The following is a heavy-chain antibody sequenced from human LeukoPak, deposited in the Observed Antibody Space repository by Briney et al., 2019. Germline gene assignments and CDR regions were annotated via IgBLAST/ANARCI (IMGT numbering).Heavy chain of an antibody. V-gene: IGHV4-34*01. Sequence: SETLSLTCAVYGGAFSGYYWSWVRQPPGKGLEGRGEINDSGSTNDNPSLRSGGTISVDTYKNQCSLKLSSVTAADTAVYYCAAAYDLDAFDIWGQGTMVTVSS. D-gene: IGHD3-3*01. CDR1: GGAFSGYY. CDR3: AAAYDLDAFDI. CDR2: INDSGST. J-gene: IGHJ3*02.